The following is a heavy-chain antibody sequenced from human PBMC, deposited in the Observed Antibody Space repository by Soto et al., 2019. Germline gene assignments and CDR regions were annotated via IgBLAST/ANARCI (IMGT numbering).Heavy chain of an antibody. CDR3: ARESEDLTSNFGY. V-gene: IGHV3-21*06. CDR2: ISSTTNYI. CDR1: GFTFTRYS. J-gene: IGHJ4*02. Sequence: GGSLRLSCAASGFTFTRYSMNWVRQAPGKGLEWVSSISSTTNYIYYGDSMKGRFTISRDNAKNSLYLEMNSLRAEDTAVYYCARESEDLTSNFGYWGQGTLVTVSS.